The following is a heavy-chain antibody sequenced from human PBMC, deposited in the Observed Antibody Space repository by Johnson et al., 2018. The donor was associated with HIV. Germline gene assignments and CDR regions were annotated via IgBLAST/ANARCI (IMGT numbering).Heavy chain of an antibody. CDR2: ISWDGGST. CDR1: GFTFDDHA. CDR3: ARDSGEQLRYAFDI. V-gene: IGHV3-43D*03. J-gene: IGHJ3*02. D-gene: IGHD3-10*01. Sequence: QLVESGGVVVQPGGSLTLSCAASGFTFDDHAMHWVRQAPGKGLEWVSLISWDGGSTYYGDSVKGRFTVSRDNSKNSLYLQMNSLRTEDTAIYYCARDSGEQLRYAFDIWGQGTMVT.